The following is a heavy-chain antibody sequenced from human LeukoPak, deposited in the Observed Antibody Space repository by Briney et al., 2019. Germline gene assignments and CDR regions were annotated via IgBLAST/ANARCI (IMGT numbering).Heavy chain of an antibody. J-gene: IGHJ2*01. CDR2: IVSTGGST. CDR3: ARYGDYGLAYWFFDL. D-gene: IGHD4-17*01. Sequence: PGGSLRLSRVASGFTFSNYAMSWVRQAPGKGLEWVSAIVSTGGSTYYADSVRGRLSISRDNSQNTLHLQMNSLRAEDTAVYYCARYGDYGLAYWFFDLWGRGTPVTVSS. V-gene: IGHV3-23*01. CDR1: GFTFSNYA.